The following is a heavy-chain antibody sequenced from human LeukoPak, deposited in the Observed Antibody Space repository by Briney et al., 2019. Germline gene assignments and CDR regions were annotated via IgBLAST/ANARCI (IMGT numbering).Heavy chain of an antibody. CDR3: ARAYYYDSGRVGGYAFDI. CDR2: VDPEDGKT. D-gene: IGHD3-22*01. Sequence: ASVKVSCKVSGYTFTDFYMHWVQQAPGKGLEWMGLVDPEDGKTIYAEKFQGRVTITSDTSTDTVYMELSSLRPEDTAVYYCARAYYYDSGRVGGYAFDIWGQGTMVTVSS. V-gene: IGHV1-69-2*01. CDR1: GYTFTDFY. J-gene: IGHJ3*02.